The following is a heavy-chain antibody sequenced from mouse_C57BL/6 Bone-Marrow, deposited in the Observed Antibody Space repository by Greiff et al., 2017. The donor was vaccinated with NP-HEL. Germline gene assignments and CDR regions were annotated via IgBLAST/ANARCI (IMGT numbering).Heavy chain of an antibody. D-gene: IGHD1-1*01. Sequence: EVQGVESGGGLVQPGGSLKLSCAASGFTFSDYYMYWVRQTPEKRLEWVAYISNGGGSTYYPDTVKGRFPISRDNAKNTLYLQMSRLKSEDTAMYYCARRYYYGSYWYFDVWGTGTTVTVSS. V-gene: IGHV5-12*01. CDR2: ISNGGGST. J-gene: IGHJ1*03. CDR1: GFTFSDYY. CDR3: ARRYYYGSYWYFDV.